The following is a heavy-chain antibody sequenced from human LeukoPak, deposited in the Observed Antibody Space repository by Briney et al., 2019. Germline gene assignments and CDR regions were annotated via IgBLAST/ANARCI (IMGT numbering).Heavy chain of an antibody. V-gene: IGHV1-8*01. D-gene: IGHD2-15*01. CDR3: ARVVGAAYYYYYYYMDV. Sequence: ASVXXXXXAXXYTFTSYDXNWVRQAAGQGLEWMGWMNXNISHTRYPQHFHVIVPITINTSISTAYMELSILRSEHTAVYYCARVVGAAYYYYYYYMDVWGKGTTVTVSS. CDR1: XYTFTSYD. J-gene: IGHJ6*03. CDR2: MNXNISHT.